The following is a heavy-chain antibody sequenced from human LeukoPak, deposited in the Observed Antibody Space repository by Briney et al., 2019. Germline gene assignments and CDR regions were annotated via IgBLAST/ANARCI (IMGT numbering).Heavy chain of an antibody. D-gene: IGHD3-16*01. CDR1: GFTFSTFA. CDR2: VNSDGSGA. V-gene: IGHV3-74*01. J-gene: IGHJ4*02. CDR3: VCLGLGGLSLD. Sequence: GGSLRLSCAASGFTFSTFAMIWVRQPPGKGLVWVSHVNSDGSGADYADSVKGRFTISRDNAKNTLYLQMNSLRVEDTAVYYCVCLGLGGLSLDWGQGTLVTVSS.